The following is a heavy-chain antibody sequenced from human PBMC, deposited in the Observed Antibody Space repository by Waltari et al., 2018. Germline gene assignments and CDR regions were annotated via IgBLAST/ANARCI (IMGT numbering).Heavy chain of an antibody. CDR3: AMLTTVTTGWYFDL. Sequence: QVQLQESGPGLVKPSETLSLTCTVPGYSISSGYYWGWIRQPPGKGLEWIGSIYHSGSTYYNPSLKSRVTISVDTSKNQFSLKLSSVTAADTAVYYCAMLTTVTTGWYFDLWGRGTLVTVSS. D-gene: IGHD4-17*01. J-gene: IGHJ2*01. V-gene: IGHV4-38-2*02. CDR2: IYHSGST. CDR1: GYSISSGYY.